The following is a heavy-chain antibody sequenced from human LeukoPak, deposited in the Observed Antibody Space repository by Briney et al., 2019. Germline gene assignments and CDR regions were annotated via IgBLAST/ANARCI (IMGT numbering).Heavy chain of an antibody. V-gene: IGHV1-3*01. CDR3: ARDYSNYEYDY. CDR1: GCTFTAYE. CDR2: VNAGNGNT. Sequence: GASVKVSCKASGCTFTAYEIHWVRQAPGQRLEWMGWVNAGNGNTRYLQKFQDRITITRDTSANTAYMDLRSLRYEDTAVYYCARDYSNYEYDYWGQGTLVTVSS. D-gene: IGHD4-11*01. J-gene: IGHJ4*02.